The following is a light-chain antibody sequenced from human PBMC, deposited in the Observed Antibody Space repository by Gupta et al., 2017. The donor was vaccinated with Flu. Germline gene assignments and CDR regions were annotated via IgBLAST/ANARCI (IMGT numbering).Light chain of an antibody. V-gene: IGKV2-28*01. CDR1: QSLLHSKGYNY. CDR3: KQAQQTPWT. J-gene: IGKJ1*01. Sequence: DIVLTQSPLSLPVTPGEPASISCRSSQSLLHSKGYNYLDWYLQKPGQSPQLLIYFGSNLASGVPYRFSGSASGTDFTLKISRVDAEDVGVYYCKQAQQTPWTFGQGTKVDIK. CDR2: FGS.